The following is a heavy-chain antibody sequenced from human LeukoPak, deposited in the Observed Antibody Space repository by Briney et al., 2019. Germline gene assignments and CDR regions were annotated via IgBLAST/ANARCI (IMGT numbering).Heavy chain of an antibody. J-gene: IGHJ4*02. CDR2: IYTSGST. Sequence: SQTLSLTCTVSGGSISSGSYYWSWIRQPAGKGLEWIGRIYTSGSTNYNPSLKSRVTISVDTSKNQFSLKLTSVTAADTAVYYCARQTGVGLFILPGGRGTLVTVSS. CDR1: GGSISSGSYY. CDR3: ARQTGVGLFILP. D-gene: IGHD3-3*01. V-gene: IGHV4-61*02.